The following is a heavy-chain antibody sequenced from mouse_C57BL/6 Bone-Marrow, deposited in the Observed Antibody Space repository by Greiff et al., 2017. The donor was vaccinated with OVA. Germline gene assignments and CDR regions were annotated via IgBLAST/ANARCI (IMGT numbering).Heavy chain of an antibody. D-gene: IGHD2-4*01. CDR1: GYSFTDYN. V-gene: IGHV1-39*01. J-gene: IGHJ4*01. CDR2: INPNYGTT. Sequence: VHVKQSGPELVKPGASVKISCKASGYSFTDYNMNWVKQSNGKSLEWIGVINPNYGTTSYNQKFKGKATLTVDQSSSTAYMQLNSLTSEDSAVYYCARGPNLYADYPYYYAMDYWGQGTSVTVSS. CDR3: ARGPNLYADYPYYYAMDY.